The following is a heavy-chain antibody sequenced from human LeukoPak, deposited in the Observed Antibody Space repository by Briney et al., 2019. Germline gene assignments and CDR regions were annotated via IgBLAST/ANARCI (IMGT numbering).Heavy chain of an antibody. J-gene: IGHJ3*02. CDR1: GGSISSYY. CDR3: ARRSYGVAFDI. Sequence: SETLSLTCTVSGGSISSYYWSWIRQPPGKGLEWIGYIYYSGSTNYNPSLKSRVTISVDMSKNQFSLKLSSVTAADTAVYYCARRSYGVAFDIWGQGTMVTVSS. CDR2: IYYSGST. D-gene: IGHD4-17*01. V-gene: IGHV4-59*08.